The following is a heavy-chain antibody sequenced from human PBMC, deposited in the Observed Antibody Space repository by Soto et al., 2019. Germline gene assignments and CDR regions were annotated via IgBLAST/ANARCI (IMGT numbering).Heavy chain of an antibody. Sequence: EVQLLDSGGGLVQPGGSLRLSCVASGFTFSTYAMSWVRQAPGKGLEWVLGIGGNGGTTRYADSVKGRFTISRDNSKNTVYLQMNSLRVEDTAFYYCATTLYGGCDYCCRVTLVAVAS. D-gene: IGHD5-12*01. CDR1: GFTFSTYA. CDR2: IGGNGGTT. J-gene: IGHJ4*02. V-gene: IGHV3-23*01. CDR3: ATTLYGGCDY.